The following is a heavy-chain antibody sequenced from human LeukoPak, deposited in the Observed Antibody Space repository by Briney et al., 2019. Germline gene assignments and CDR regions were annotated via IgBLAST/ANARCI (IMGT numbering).Heavy chain of an antibody. D-gene: IGHD4/OR15-4a*01. Sequence: SETLSLTCAVSGGSISSSNWWSWVRQPPGKGLEWIGSIFHSGSTYYNPSLKSRVTISVDTSKNQFSLKLTSVTAADTAVYYCARYGDYLDSWGQGTLVTVSS. V-gene: IGHV4-4*02. CDR1: GGSISSSNW. CDR2: IFHSGST. CDR3: ARYGDYLDS. J-gene: IGHJ4*02.